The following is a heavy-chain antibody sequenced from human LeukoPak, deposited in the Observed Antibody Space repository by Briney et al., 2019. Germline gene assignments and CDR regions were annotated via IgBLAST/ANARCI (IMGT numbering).Heavy chain of an antibody. J-gene: IGHJ6*02. CDR3: ARASRLPITVFGVVNYYYGMDV. V-gene: IGHV4-34*01. CDR1: GGSFSGYY. CDR2: INHSGST. Sequence: PSETLSLTCAVYGGSFSGYYWSWLRQPPGKGLEWIGEINHSGSTNYNPPLKSRVTISVDTSKNQFSLKLSSVAAADTAVYYCARASRLPITVFGVVNYYYGMDVWGQGTTVTVSS. D-gene: IGHD3-3*01.